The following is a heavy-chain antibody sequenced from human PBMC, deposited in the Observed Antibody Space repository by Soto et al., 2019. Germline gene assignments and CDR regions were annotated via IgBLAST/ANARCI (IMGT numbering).Heavy chain of an antibody. CDR3: ARPYDSSGYYLNWFDP. V-gene: IGHV3-11*01. CDR2: ISSSGSTI. Sequence: GGSLRLSCAASGFTFSDYYMSWIRQAPGKGLEWVSYISSSGSTIYYADSVKGRFTISRDNAKNSLYLQMNSLRAEDTAVYYCARPYDSSGYYLNWFDPWGQGTLVTVSS. J-gene: IGHJ5*02. CDR1: GFTFSDYY. D-gene: IGHD3-22*01.